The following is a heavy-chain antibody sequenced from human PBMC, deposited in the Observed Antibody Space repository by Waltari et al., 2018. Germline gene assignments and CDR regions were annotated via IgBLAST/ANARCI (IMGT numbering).Heavy chain of an antibody. CDR1: GFTFSSYT. V-gene: IGHV3-21*01. J-gene: IGHJ6*02. CDR3: ARDPGVYYYGMDV. Sequence: EVQLVESGGGLVKPGGSLRLSCAASGFTFSSYTMHWVRKDPGKGLEWVSSISSSSSYIYYADSVKGRFTIARDNAKNSLYLQMNSLRAEDTAVYYCARDPGVYYYGMDVWGQGTTVTVSS. CDR2: ISSSSSYI. D-gene: IGHD3-10*01.